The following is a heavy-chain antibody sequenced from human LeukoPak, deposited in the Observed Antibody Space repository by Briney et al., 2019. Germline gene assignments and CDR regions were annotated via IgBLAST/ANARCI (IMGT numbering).Heavy chain of an antibody. CDR1: GGSISSGGYS. Sequence: SETLSLTCAVSGGSISSGGYSWSWIRQPPGKGLEWIGYIYHSGSTYYNPSLKSRVTISVDRSKNQFSLKLSSVTAADTAVYYCARGRGKQQPNWFDPWGQGTLVTVSS. J-gene: IGHJ5*02. D-gene: IGHD6-13*01. CDR2: IYHSGST. V-gene: IGHV4-30-2*01. CDR3: ARGRGKQQPNWFDP.